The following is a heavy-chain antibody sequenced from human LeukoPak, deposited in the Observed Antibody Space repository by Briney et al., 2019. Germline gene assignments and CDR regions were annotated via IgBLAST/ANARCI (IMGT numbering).Heavy chain of an antibody. CDR1: GGSISSYY. J-gene: IGHJ6*03. Sequence: TSETLSLTCTVSGGSISSYYWSWIRQPAGKGLEWIGRIYTSGSTNYNPSLKSRVTMSVDTSKNQFSLKLSSVTAADTAVYYCARDRQDCSSTSCYPVDYYYYMDVWGKGTTVTISS. D-gene: IGHD2-2*01. CDR3: ARDRQDCSSTSCYPVDYYYYMDV. CDR2: IYTSGST. V-gene: IGHV4-4*07.